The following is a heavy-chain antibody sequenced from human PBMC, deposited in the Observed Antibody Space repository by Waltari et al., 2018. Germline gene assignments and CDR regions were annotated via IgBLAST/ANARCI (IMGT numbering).Heavy chain of an antibody. CDR3: ARMSDNFYDSNGSYDY. V-gene: IGHV2-26*01. Sequence: QVTLKESGPVVVKPTETLTLTCTVYGFSLNNPKMTVRWIRQPPGKALEWLAHIFSNDEKWYTSSLKTRLTISKDSSKSQVVLSLTNMDPADTATYYCARMSDNFYDSNGSYDYWGQGTPVAVSS. CDR1: GFSLNNPKMT. D-gene: IGHD3-22*01. CDR2: IFSNDEK. J-gene: IGHJ4*02.